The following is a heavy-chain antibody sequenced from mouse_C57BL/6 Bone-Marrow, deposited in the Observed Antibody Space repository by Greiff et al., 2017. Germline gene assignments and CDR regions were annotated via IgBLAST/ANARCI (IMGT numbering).Heavy chain of an antibody. Sequence: VQLQQSGAELVRPGASVKLSCTASGFNIKDDYMHWVKQRPEQGLEWIGWIDPENGDTEYASKFQGKATITADTSSNTAYLQLSSLTSEDTAVYYCTTKDYYGSSRDYWGQGTTLTVSS. J-gene: IGHJ2*01. D-gene: IGHD1-1*01. CDR3: TTKDYYGSSRDY. CDR2: IDPENGDT. V-gene: IGHV14-4*01. CDR1: GFNIKDDY.